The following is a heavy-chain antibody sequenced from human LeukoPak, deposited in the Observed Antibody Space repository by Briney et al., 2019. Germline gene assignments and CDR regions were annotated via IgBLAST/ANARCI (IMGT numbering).Heavy chain of an antibody. Sequence: GGSLRLSCEASGFIFSAYEFNWVRQAPGKGLEWVSYISPSGSSVYYADSVKGRSTISRDDAENSVYLQMNSLRAEDTALYYCARETSHCGGDCYDYWGQGALVTVSS. J-gene: IGHJ4*02. CDR1: GFIFSAYE. D-gene: IGHD2-21*02. CDR2: ISPSGSSV. V-gene: IGHV3-48*03. CDR3: ARETSHCGGDCYDY.